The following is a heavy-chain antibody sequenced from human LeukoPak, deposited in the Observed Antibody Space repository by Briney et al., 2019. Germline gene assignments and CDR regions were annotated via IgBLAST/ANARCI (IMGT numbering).Heavy chain of an antibody. CDR3: ARGITIFLPDY. D-gene: IGHD3-9*01. CDR2: INPSGGST. Sequence: ASVKVSCKASGGTFSSYAISWVRQAPGQGLEWMGIINPSGGSTSYAQKFQGRVTMTRDTSTSTVYMKLSSLRSEDTAVYYCARGITIFLPDYWGQGTLVTVSS. V-gene: IGHV1-46*01. CDR1: GGTFSSYA. J-gene: IGHJ4*02.